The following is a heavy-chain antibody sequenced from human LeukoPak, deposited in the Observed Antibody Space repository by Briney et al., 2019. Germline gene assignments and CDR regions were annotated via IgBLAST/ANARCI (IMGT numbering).Heavy chain of an antibody. V-gene: IGHV4-34*01. D-gene: IGHD4-11*01. Sequence: PSETLSLTCAVYGGSFSGYYWSWIRQPPGKGLEWIGEINHSGSTNYNPSLQSRVTISVDTSKNQFSLKLSSVTAADTAVYYCARGHYSNYDSFDYWGQGTLVTVSS. CDR1: GGSFSGYY. CDR3: ARGHYSNYDSFDY. J-gene: IGHJ4*02. CDR2: INHSGST.